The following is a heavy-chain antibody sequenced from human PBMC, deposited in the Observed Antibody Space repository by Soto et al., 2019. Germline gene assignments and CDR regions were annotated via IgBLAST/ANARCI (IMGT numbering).Heavy chain of an antibody. CDR2: ISAYNGNT. CDR3: ARDVAMEAPYYYYYGMDV. J-gene: IGHJ6*01. CDR1: GYTFTSYG. V-gene: IGHV1-18*01. D-gene: IGHD5-12*01. Sequence: GASVKVSCKASGYTFTSYGISWVRQAPGQGLEWMGWISAYNGNTNYAQKLQGRVTMTTDTSTSTAYMELRSLRSDDTAVYYCARDVAMEAPYYYYYGMDVWGQGTTVTVS.